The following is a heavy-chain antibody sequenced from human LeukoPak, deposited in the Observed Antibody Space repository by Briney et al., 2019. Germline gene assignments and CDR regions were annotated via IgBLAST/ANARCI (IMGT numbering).Heavy chain of an antibody. CDR2: IYYSGST. CDR3: ARQGYSSGWYARGGTDFDY. V-gene: IGHV4-39*01. CDR1: GGSISSSSYY. J-gene: IGHJ4*02. Sequence: SETLSLTCTVSGGSISSSSYYWGWIRQPPGKGLEWIGSIYYSGSTYYNPSLKSRVTISVDTSKNQFSLKLSSVTAADTAVYYCARQGYSSGWYARGGTDFDYWGQGTLVTVSS. D-gene: IGHD6-19*01.